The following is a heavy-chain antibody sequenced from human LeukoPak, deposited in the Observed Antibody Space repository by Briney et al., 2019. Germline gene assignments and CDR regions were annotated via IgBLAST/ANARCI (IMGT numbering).Heavy chain of an antibody. CDR3: ARASAVAGTRDY. D-gene: IGHD6-19*01. V-gene: IGHV3-7*01. J-gene: IGHJ4*02. CDR1: GGSIFSSSYY. Sequence: ETLSLTCTVSGGSIFSSSYYWGWIRQPPGKGLEWVANIKQDGSDKYYVDSVKGRFTISRDNAKNSLYLQMNSLRAEDSALYYCARASAVAGTRDYWGQGTLVTVSS. CDR2: IKQDGSDK.